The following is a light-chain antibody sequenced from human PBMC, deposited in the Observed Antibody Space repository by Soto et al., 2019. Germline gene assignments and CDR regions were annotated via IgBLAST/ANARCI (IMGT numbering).Light chain of an antibody. Sequence: ELVLTQSPGTLSLSPGERATLSCRASQRVPGSYLAWYTQRPGQPPRLLIYDASCRVTGVPDRFSGRGSWADCTRTISRWEPEDIAVYNGQQYGASPGTVGQGTKVEIK. V-gene: IGKV3-20*01. CDR3: QQYGASPGT. CDR2: DAS. J-gene: IGKJ1*01. CDR1: QRVPGSY.